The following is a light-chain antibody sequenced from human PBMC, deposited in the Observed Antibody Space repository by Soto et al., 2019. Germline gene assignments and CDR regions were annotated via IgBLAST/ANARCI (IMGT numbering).Light chain of an antibody. CDR3: QQYHDWPPVS. CDR1: QSIGSN. Sequence: ETVMTQSPATLSVSPGERATVSCRASQSIGSNLAWYQQRPGQAPRLVIHSASIRATGIPDRFSGSGSGTDFTLTISGLQSEDFAVYYCQQYHDWPPVSFGGGTKLQVK. V-gene: IGKV3-15*01. J-gene: IGKJ4*01. CDR2: SAS.